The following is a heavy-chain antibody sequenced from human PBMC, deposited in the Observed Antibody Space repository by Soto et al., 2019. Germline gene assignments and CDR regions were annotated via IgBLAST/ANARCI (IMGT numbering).Heavy chain of an antibody. D-gene: IGHD6-19*01. CDR2: ISGSGGDA. CDR3: GKERRGSGWSVCNF. J-gene: IGHJ4*02. CDR1: GFTFRDYA. Sequence: GGSLRLSCKVPGFTFRDYAMSWVRQAPGKGLEWVSDISGSGGDARYADSVKGRFTISRDNSRDTLFLQLNSLRVDDTAVYYCGKERRGSGWSVCNFWGQGTLVTVYS. V-gene: IGHV3-23*01.